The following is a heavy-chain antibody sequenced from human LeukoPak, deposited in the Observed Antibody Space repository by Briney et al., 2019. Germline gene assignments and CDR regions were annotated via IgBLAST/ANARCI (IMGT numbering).Heavy chain of an antibody. V-gene: IGHV4-59*12. J-gene: IGHJ4*02. CDR3: ARKGFDIVVVPAATTQLSGLYGFDY. Sequence: PSETLSLTCTVSGGSISSYYWSWIRQPPGKGLEWIGYIYYSGSTNYNPSLKSRVTISVDTSKNQFSLKLSSVTAADTAVYYCARKGFDIVVVPAATTQLSGLYGFDYWGQGTLVTVSS. D-gene: IGHD2-2*01. CDR2: IYYSGST. CDR1: GGSISSYY.